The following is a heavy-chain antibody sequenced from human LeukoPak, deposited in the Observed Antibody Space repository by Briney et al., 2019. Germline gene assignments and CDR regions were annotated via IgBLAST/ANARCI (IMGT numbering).Heavy chain of an antibody. Sequence: GASVKVSCKASGYTFTGYYMHWVRQAPGQGLEWMGWINPNSGGTNYAQKFQGRVTMTRDTSISTAYMELSRLRSDEMAVYCSARDPGERHWGQGTLVTVTS. CDR3: ARDPGERH. CDR2: INPNSGGT. V-gene: IGHV1-2*02. J-gene: IGHJ4*02. CDR1: GYTFTGYY.